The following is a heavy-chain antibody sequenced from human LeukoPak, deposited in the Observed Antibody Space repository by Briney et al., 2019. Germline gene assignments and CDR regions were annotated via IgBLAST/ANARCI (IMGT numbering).Heavy chain of an antibody. D-gene: IGHD3-9*01. CDR1: GFTFDDYA. Sequence: TGGSLRLSCAASGFTFDDYAMHWVRQAPRKGLEWVSGISWNSGSIGYADSVKGRFTISRDNAKNSLYLQMNSLRAEDTALYYCAKALLRYFVGLGSDWGQGTLVTVSS. J-gene: IGHJ4*02. CDR3: AKALLRYFVGLGSD. CDR2: ISWNSGSI. V-gene: IGHV3-9*01.